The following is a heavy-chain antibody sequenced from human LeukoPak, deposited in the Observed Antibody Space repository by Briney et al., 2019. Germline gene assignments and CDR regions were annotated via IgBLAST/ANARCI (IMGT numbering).Heavy chain of an antibody. Sequence: SETLSLTCTVSGGSISSYYWSWIQQPPGKGLEWIGYMHYSGSTNYNPSLKSRVIISVETSKNQLSLKLSSVTAADTAVYYCARDRGSSGWYYFDYWGQGTLVTVSS. CDR2: MHYSGST. D-gene: IGHD6-19*01. J-gene: IGHJ4*02. CDR1: GGSISSYY. V-gene: IGHV4-59*01. CDR3: ARDRGSSGWYYFDY.